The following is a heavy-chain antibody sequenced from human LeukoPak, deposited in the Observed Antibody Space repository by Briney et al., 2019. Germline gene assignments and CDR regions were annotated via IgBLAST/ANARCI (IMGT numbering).Heavy chain of an antibody. D-gene: IGHD4-17*01. J-gene: IGHJ4*02. V-gene: IGHV1-2*02. CDR1: GYTFTSYY. CDR2: INPNSGGT. CDR3: AIAVTSVTTVSFSN. Sequence: ASVKVSCKASGYTFTSYYMHWVRQAPGQGLEWMGWINPNSGGTNYAQKFQGRVTMTRDTSISTAFMELSRLRSDDTAVYYCAIAVTSVTTVSFSNWGQGTLVTVSS.